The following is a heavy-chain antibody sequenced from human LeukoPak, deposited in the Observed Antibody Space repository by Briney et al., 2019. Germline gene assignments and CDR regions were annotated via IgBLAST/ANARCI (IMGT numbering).Heavy chain of an antibody. CDR3: AKLHNLNCDY. J-gene: IGHJ4*02. CDR2: INQDGSEK. CDR1: GFTFSDYW. Sequence: QAGGSLRLSCAASGFTFSDYWMSWVRQAPGKGLEWVATINQDGSEKFYVDSVKGRFTIFRDNAKNSLYLQMNSLRPEDTAVYYCAKLHNLNCDYWGLGTLATVSS. D-gene: IGHD1-14*01. V-gene: IGHV3-7*03.